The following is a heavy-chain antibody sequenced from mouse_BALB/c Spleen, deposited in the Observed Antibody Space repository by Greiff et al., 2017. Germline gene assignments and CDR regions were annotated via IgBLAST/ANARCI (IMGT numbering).Heavy chain of an antibody. D-gene: IGHD2-1*01. CDR1: GYSFTGYY. CDR2: INPYNGAT. V-gene: IGHV1-31*01. Sequence: EVQLQQSGPELVKPGASVKISCKASGYSFTGYYMHWVKQSHVKSLEWIGRINPYNGATSYNQNFKDKASLTVDKSSSTAYMELHSLTSEDSAVYYCASYYGNYDPMDYWGQGTSVTVSS. CDR3: ASYYGNYDPMDY. J-gene: IGHJ4*01.